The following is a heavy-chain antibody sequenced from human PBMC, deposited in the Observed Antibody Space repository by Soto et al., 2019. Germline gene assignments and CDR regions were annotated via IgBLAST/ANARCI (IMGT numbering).Heavy chain of an antibody. CDR2: IYYSGTT. J-gene: IGHJ4*02. Sequence: VSGGSITSSSYYWGWIRQPPGKGLEWIGTIYYSGTTYYSPSLRSRVTISVDTSKNQFFLKLSSVTAADTAVYYCARRVIVGPLDYWGRGTLVTVSS. CDR3: ARRVIVGPLDY. D-gene: IGHD1-26*01. V-gene: IGHV4-39*01. CDR1: GGSITSSSYY.